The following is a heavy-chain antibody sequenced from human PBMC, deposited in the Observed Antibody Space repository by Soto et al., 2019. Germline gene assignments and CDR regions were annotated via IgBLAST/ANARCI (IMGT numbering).Heavy chain of an antibody. Sequence: QVQLQESGPGLLKPSQTLSLTCTVSCGSISSGDYYWSWIRQPPGKVLEWIGYIYYSGSTYYNPSLKSRVTIYVDKSKNQFSLKLSSLTAADTAVYYCAHYGTGPAFDIWGKGTMVTVSS. D-gene: IGHD1-1*01. CDR2: IYYSGST. CDR3: AHYGTGPAFDI. J-gene: IGHJ3*02. V-gene: IGHV4-30-4*01. CDR1: CGSISSGDYY.